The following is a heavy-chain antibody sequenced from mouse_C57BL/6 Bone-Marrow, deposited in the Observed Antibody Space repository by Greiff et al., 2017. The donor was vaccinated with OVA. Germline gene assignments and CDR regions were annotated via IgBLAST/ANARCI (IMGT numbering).Heavy chain of an antibody. J-gene: IGHJ4*01. V-gene: IGHV1-55*01. CDR3: AIADYYGSSYYYAMDY. D-gene: IGHD1-1*01. CDR1: GYTFTSYW. Sequence: VQLQQPGAELVKPGASVKMSCKASGYTFTSYWITWVKQRPGQGLEWIGDIYPGSGSTNYNEKFKRKATLTVDTSSSTAYMQLSSLTSEDSAVYYCAIADYYGSSYYYAMDYWGQGTSVTVSS. CDR2: IYPGSGST.